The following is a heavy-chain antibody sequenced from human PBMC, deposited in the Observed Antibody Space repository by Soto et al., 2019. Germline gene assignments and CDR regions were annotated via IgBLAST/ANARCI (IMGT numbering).Heavy chain of an antibody. CDR2: ISYDGSKK. CDR1: GFTFSSYA. D-gene: IGHD3-10*01. J-gene: IGHJ6*02. Sequence: GGSLRLSCAASGFTFSSYAMHWVRQAPGKGLEWVAVISYDGSKKYYADSVKGRFTISRDNSKNTLYLQMNSLRAEDTAVYYCARDFIDYGSGSYYVGHYYYGMDVWGQGTTVTVSS. V-gene: IGHV3-30-3*01. CDR3: ARDFIDYGSGSYYVGHYYYGMDV.